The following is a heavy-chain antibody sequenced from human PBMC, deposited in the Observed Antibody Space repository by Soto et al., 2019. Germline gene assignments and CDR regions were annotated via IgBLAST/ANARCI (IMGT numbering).Heavy chain of an antibody. CDR3: ARRSIAARLEWFDP. J-gene: IGHJ5*02. D-gene: IGHD6-6*01. Sequence: TSETLSLTCTVSGGSISSSSYYWGWIRQPPGKGLEWIGSIYYSGSTYYNPSLKSRVTISVDTSKNQFSLKLSSVTAADTAVYYCARRSIAARLEWFDPWGQGTLVTVSS. CDR1: GGSISSSSYY. CDR2: IYYSGST. V-gene: IGHV4-39*01.